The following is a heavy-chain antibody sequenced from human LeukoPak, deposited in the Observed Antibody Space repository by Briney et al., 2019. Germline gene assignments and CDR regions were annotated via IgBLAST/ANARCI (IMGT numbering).Heavy chain of an antibody. Sequence: PSETLSLTCAVSGGSISSSNWWSWVRQPPGKGLEWIGYIYYSGSTNYNPSLKSRVTISVDTSKNQFSLKLSSVTAADTAVYYCARDQGYYGSGSYDYWGQGALVTVSS. V-gene: IGHV4-4*02. CDR2: IYYSGST. D-gene: IGHD3-10*01. CDR1: GGSISSSNW. J-gene: IGHJ4*02. CDR3: ARDQGYYGSGSYDY.